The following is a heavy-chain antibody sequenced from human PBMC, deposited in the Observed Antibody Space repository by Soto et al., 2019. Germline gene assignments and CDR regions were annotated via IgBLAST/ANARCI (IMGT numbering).Heavy chain of an antibody. CDR2: IYYSGST. V-gene: IGHV4-59*01. Sequence: SETLSLTCTVSGGSISSYYWSWIRQPPGKGLEWIGYIYYSGSTNYNPSLKSRVTISVDTSKNQFSLKLSSVTAADTAVYYCARVITMVRGVRKINWFDPWGQGTLVTVSS. D-gene: IGHD3-10*01. J-gene: IGHJ5*02. CDR1: GGSISSYY. CDR3: ARVITMVRGVRKINWFDP.